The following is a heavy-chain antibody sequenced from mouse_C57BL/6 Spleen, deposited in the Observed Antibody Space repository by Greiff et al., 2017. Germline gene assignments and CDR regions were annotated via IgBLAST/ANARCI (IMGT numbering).Heavy chain of an antibody. D-gene: IGHD1-1*01. Sequence: VQLQQSGPELVKPGASVKISCTASGYAFSSSWMNWVKQLPGRVLEWSGRIYPGDGDTNYNGKFKGKATLTADKSSSTAYMQLSSLTSEDSAVYFCARDHYYGSTPFDYGGQGTTLTVSS. J-gene: IGHJ2*01. CDR1: GYAFSSSW. V-gene: IGHV1-82*01. CDR2: IYPGDGDT. CDR3: ARDHYYGSTPFDY.